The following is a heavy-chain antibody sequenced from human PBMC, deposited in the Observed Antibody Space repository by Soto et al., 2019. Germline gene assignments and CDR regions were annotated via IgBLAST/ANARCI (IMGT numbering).Heavy chain of an antibody. Sequence: SLRLSCAASGFTFSTYGMHWVRQAPGKGLEWVAVISYDGVNKYYADSVKGRFTISRDNSKNTLYLQMNSLRAEDTAVYYCTTKSTYYDFWSGYYDAFDIWGQGTMVTVSS. V-gene: IGHV3-30*03. CDR1: GFTFSTYG. CDR2: ISYDGVNK. CDR3: TTKSTYYDFWSGYYDAFDI. D-gene: IGHD3-3*01. J-gene: IGHJ3*02.